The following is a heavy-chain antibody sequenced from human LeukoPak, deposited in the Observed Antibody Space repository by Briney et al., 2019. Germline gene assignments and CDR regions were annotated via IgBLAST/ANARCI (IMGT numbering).Heavy chain of an antibody. CDR1: GGSISTYY. CDR3: ARTASITGTPSYYYYMDV. CDR2: IYSSGSA. D-gene: IGHD1-7*01. J-gene: IGHJ6*03. V-gene: IGHV4-4*07. Sequence: SETLSLTCTVSGGSISTYYWTWIRQSAGKGLEWIGRIYSSGSANYKSSLKGRVTMSIDTSKNQFSLKLSSVTAADTAVYYCARTASITGTPSYYYYMDVWGKGTTVTVSS.